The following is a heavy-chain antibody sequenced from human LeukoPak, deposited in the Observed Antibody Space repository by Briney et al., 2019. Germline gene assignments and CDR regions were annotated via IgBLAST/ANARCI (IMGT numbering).Heavy chain of an antibody. Sequence: GASVKVSCKASGYTFTNYAIHWVRQAPGQRPEWMGWISAANGNTKYSQKFQGRVTMTRDMSTSTVYMELSSLRSEDTAVYYCARRHYSPARLLVRGVIEGWFDPWGQGTLVTVSS. CDR2: ISAANGNT. CDR1: GYTFTNYA. D-gene: IGHD3-10*01. CDR3: ARRHYSPARLLVRGVIEGWFDP. J-gene: IGHJ5*02. V-gene: IGHV1-3*01.